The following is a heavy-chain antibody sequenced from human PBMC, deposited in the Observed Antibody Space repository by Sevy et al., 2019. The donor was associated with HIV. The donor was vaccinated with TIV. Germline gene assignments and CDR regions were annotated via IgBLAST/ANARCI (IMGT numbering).Heavy chain of an antibody. V-gene: IGHV3-11*01. D-gene: IGHD3-3*01. Sequence: GGSLRLSCAASGFTFSDYYMSWIRQAPGKGLEWVSYISSSGSTIYYADSVKGRFPISRDNAKNSLYLQMNSLRAEERAVYYCARAVYDFWSGYFTGGMDVWGQGTTVTVSS. CDR1: GFTFSDYY. CDR2: ISSSGSTI. CDR3: ARAVYDFWSGYFTGGMDV. J-gene: IGHJ6*02.